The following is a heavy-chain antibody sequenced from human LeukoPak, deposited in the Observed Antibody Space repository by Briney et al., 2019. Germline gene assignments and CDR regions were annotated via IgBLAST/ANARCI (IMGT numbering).Heavy chain of an antibody. Sequence: GSLRLSCAASGFTFSDYYMSWIRQAPGKGLEWVSYISSSGSTIYYADSVKGRFTISRDNAKNSLYLQMNSLRAEDTAVYYCARESAIQLWSYYYYYMDVWGKGTTVTVSS. D-gene: IGHD5-18*01. CDR2: ISSSGSTI. V-gene: IGHV3-11*04. CDR3: ARESAIQLWSYYYYYMDV. J-gene: IGHJ6*03. CDR1: GFTFSDYY.